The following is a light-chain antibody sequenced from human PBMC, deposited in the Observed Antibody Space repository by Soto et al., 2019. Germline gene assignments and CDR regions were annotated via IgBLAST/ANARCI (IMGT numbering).Light chain of an antibody. V-gene: IGLV2-8*01. Sequence: QSALTHSPSASGSPGQSVTISCTGTSSDIGGYNSVSWYQQHPGKAPKVMIYDVTKRPSGVPDRFSGSKSGNTASLTVSALQAEDEADYYCSSYTDTKSLVFGTGTKVTVL. CDR1: SSDIGGYNS. J-gene: IGLJ1*01. CDR2: DVT. CDR3: SSYTDTKSLV.